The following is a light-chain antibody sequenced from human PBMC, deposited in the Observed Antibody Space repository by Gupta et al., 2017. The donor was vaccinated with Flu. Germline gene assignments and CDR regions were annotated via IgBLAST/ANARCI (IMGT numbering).Light chain of an antibody. Sequence: GDRITITCRASQGIACFLALYQQKPGKAPRLVIFDASMLYSGVPSSFSGSGSETEFTLTISSLEPEDFATYYCQELNSYPVTFGQGTRLEIK. V-gene: IGKV1-9*01. J-gene: IGKJ5*01. CDR3: QELNSYPVT. CDR2: DAS. CDR1: QGIACF.